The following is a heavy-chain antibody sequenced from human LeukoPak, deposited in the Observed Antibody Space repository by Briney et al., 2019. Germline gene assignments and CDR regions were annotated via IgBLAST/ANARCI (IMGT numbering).Heavy chain of an antibody. V-gene: IGHV5-51*01. J-gene: IGHJ4*02. CDR2: IYPGDSDT. Sequence: GESLKISCKGSGYSFTSYWIGWVRQMPGKGLEWMGIIYPGDSDTRYSPSFQGQVTISADKSISTAYLQWSSLKASDTAMYYCARTNCSSTSCYWMDFDYWGQGTLVTVSS. D-gene: IGHD2-2*01. CDR3: ARTNCSSTSCYWMDFDY. CDR1: GYSFTSYW.